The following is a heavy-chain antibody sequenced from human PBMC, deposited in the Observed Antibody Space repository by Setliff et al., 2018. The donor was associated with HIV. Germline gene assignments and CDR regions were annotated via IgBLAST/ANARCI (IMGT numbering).Heavy chain of an antibody. D-gene: IGHD5-12*01. V-gene: IGHV1-2*06. CDR1: GYTFTGYY. CDR2: ISPNSGGT. CDR3: ARVATITLPFDY. Sequence: ASVKVSCKASGYTFTGYYIHWVRQAPGQGLEWMGRISPNSGGTNYAQNFQGRVTMTRDTSISTAYMELSRLRSDDTAVYYCARVATITLPFDYWGQGMLVTVSS. J-gene: IGHJ4*02.